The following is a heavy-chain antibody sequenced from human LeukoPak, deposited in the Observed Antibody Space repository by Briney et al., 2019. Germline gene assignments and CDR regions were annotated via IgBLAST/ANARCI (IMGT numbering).Heavy chain of an antibody. D-gene: IGHD6-13*01. CDR1: GGSFSGYY. CDR3: ASGAATYWFDP. V-gene: IGHV4-34*01. CDR2: INHSGST. Sequence: SETLSLTCAVYGGSFSGYYWSWIRQPPGKGLEWIGEINHSGSTNYNPSLKSRVTISVDTSKSQFSLKLSSVTAADTAVYYCASGAATYWFDPWGQGTLVTVSS. J-gene: IGHJ5*02.